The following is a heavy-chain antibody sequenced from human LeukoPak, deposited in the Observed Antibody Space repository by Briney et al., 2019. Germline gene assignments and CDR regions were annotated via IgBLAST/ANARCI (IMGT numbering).Heavy chain of an antibody. CDR1: GFIFSQYG. CDR2: VSGSAVRT. J-gene: IGHJ3*02. V-gene: IGHV3-23*01. Sequence: GGSLRLSCTTSGFIFSQYGMSWVRQGPGKGLEWVSTVSGSAVRTHYADSLKGRFTISSNNSKDTMYLQMNSLRAEDTAVYYCAKDRRGFSGYDPYDAFDTWGQGTMVTVSS. D-gene: IGHD5-12*01. CDR3: AKDRRGFSGYDPYDAFDT.